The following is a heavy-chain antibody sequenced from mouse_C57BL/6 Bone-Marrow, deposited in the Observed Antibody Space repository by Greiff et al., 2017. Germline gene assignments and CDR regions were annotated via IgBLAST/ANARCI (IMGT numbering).Heavy chain of an antibody. D-gene: IGHD1-1*01. J-gene: IGHJ4*01. Sequence: EVKLMESGPELVKPGASVKIPCKASGYTFTDYNMAWVKQSHGKSLEWIGDITPNNGGTIYNQKFKGKATLTVDTSSRTAYMELRSLTSEDTAVYYWARQNPPITSYAMDYWGQGTSVTVSS. CDR3: ARQNPPITSYAMDY. V-gene: IGHV1-18*01. CDR1: GYTFTDYN. CDR2: ITPNNGGT.